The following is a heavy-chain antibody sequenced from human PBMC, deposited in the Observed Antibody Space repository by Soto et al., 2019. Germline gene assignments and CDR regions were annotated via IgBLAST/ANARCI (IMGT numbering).Heavy chain of an antibody. CDR2: IYYSGST. CDR1: GGSISSNY. Sequence: QVQLQESGPGLVKPSETLSLTCTVSGGSISSNYWSWIRQPPGKGLEWIGYIYYSGSTNYNPSLKSRVTISVDTSKNQFSLKLSSVTAADTAVYHCARRYGYSFEYWGQGTLVTVSS. V-gene: IGHV4-59*08. J-gene: IGHJ4*02. CDR3: ARRYGYSFEY. D-gene: IGHD1-1*01.